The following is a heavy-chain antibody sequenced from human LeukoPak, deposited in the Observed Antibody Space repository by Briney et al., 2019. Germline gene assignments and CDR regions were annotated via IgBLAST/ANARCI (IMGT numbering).Heavy chain of an antibody. V-gene: IGHV4-34*01. D-gene: IGHD3-22*01. J-gene: IGHJ4*02. CDR3: ARVRGYYYYDSSGLFDY. CDR2: INHSGST. Sequence: SETLSLTCAVYGGSFSGYYWSWIRQPPGKGLEWIGEINHSGSTNYNPSLKSRVTISVDTSKNQFSLKLSSVTAADTAVYYCARVRGYYYYDSSGLFDYWGQGTLVTVSS. CDR1: GGSFSGYY.